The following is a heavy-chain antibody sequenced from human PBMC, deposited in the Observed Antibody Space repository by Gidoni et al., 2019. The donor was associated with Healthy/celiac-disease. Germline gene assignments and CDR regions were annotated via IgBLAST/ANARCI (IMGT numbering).Heavy chain of an antibody. J-gene: IGHJ4*02. CDR3: AAPYDYVWGSYRFDY. CDR2: IVVGSGNT. CDR1: GFTFTSSA. Sequence: QMQLVQSGPEVKKPGTSVKVSCKASGFTFTSSAVQWVRQARGQRLEWIGWIVVGSGNTNYAQKFQERVTITRDMSTSTAYMELSSLRSEDTAVYYCAAPYDYVWGSYRFDYWGQGTLVTVSS. D-gene: IGHD3-16*02. V-gene: IGHV1-58*01.